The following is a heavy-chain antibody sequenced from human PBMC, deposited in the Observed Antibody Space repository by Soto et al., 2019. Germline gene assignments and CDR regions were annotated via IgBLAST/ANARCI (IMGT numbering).Heavy chain of an antibody. J-gene: IGHJ6*02. CDR3: ARDGGYYYGSGTRYHGGMDV. Sequence: SETLSLTCTVSGGSISSYYWSWVRQPPGKGLEWIGDIYYSGSTNYNPSLKSRVTISVDTSKNQFSLKLSSVTAADTAAYYCARDGGYYYGSGTRYHGGMDVWGQGTTVTVSS. V-gene: IGHV4-59*01. D-gene: IGHD3-10*01. CDR2: IYYSGST. CDR1: GGSISSYY.